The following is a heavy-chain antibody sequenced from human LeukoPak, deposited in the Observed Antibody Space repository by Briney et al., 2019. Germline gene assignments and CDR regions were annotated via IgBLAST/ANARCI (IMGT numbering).Heavy chain of an antibody. D-gene: IGHD2-2*01. V-gene: IGHV3-7*01. J-gene: IGHJ5*02. Sequence: QPGGSLRLSCAASGFTFSTYWMAWVRQAPGKGLEWVANIKYDGIEKYYVDSVKGRFTISRDNAKKSLYLQMNSLRDEDTAVYYCARGLVTEPTGDWFDPWGQGTLVTVSS. CDR1: GFTFSTYW. CDR3: ARGLVTEPTGDWFDP. CDR2: IKYDGIEK.